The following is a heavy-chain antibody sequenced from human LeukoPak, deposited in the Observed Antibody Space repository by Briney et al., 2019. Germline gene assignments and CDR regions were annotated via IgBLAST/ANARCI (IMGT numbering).Heavy chain of an antibody. D-gene: IGHD3-9*01. V-gene: IGHV4-59*01. CDR3: ARAWGPDWAFDY. CDR1: GGSISSYY. Sequence: SETLSLTCTVSGGSISSYYWSWIRQPPGKGLEWIGYIYYSGSTNYNPSLKSRVTISVDTSKNQFSLKLSSVTAADTAVYYCARAWGPDWAFDYWGQGTLVTVSS. CDR2: IYYSGST. J-gene: IGHJ4*02.